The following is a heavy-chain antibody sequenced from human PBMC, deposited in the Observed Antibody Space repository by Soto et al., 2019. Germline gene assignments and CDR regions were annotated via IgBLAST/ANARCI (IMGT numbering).Heavy chain of an antibody. CDR3: AREYSSSFALPYWFDP. J-gene: IGHJ5*02. Sequence: SETLSLTCTVSGGSISSYYWSWIRQPPGKGLEWIGYIYYSGSTNYNPSLKSRVTISVDTSKNQFSLKLSSVTAADTAVYYCAREYSSSFALPYWFDPWGQATLVTVSS. CDR1: GGSISSYY. D-gene: IGHD6-6*01. V-gene: IGHV4-59*01. CDR2: IYYSGST.